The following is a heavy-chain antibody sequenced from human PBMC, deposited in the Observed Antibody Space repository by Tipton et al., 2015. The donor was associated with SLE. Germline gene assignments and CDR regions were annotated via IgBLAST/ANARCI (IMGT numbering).Heavy chain of an antibody. J-gene: IGHJ4*02. Sequence: TLSLTCAVYGGSFSGYFWSWIRQPPGKGLEWSGEINHSGSTNYNPSHKSRVTISADTSKNQFSLKLSSVTAADTAVYYCVRLELPATKADYWGPGTLVTVSS. CDR3: VRLELPATKADY. D-gene: IGHD5-24*01. V-gene: IGHV4-34*01. CDR1: GGSFSGYF. CDR2: INHSGST.